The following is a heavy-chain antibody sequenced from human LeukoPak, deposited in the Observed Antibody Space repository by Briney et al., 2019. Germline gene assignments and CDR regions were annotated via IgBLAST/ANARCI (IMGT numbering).Heavy chain of an antibody. D-gene: IGHD1-26*01. CDR1: GYTFSDYA. J-gene: IGHJ6*02. V-gene: IGHV1-3*01. CDR3: ARDVGRYGMDV. CDR2: INAGNGKT. Sequence: GASVKVSCKASGYTFSDYAMHWVCQAPGQRLEWMGWINAGNGKTKYSQKFQGRVTITRDTSATTAYMELSSLRSEDTAVYYCARDVGRYGMDVWGQGTTVTVSS.